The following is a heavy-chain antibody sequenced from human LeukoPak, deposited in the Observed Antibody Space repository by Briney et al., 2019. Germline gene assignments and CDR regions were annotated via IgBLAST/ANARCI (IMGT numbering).Heavy chain of an antibody. CDR2: INPSGGST. Sequence: ASVKVSCKASGYTFTSCYMHWVRQAPGQGLEWMGIINPSGGSTSYAQKFQGRVTMTRDMSTSTVYMELSSLRSEDTAVYYCALLWFGELLAFDYWGQGTLVTVSS. CDR1: GYTFTSCY. CDR3: ALLWFGELLAFDY. V-gene: IGHV1-46*01. J-gene: IGHJ4*02. D-gene: IGHD3-10*01.